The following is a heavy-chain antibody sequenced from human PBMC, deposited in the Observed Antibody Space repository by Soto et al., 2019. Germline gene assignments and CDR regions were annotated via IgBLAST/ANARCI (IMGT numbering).Heavy chain of an antibody. CDR1: GYTFTSYD. V-gene: IGHV1-8*01. J-gene: IGHJ4*02. CDR2: MNPNSGNT. CDR3: ARSTNDYGDRH. Sequence: QVQLVQSGAEVKKPGASVKVSCKASGYTFTSYDINWVRQATGQGLEWMGWMNPNSGNTGYAQKFQARLTMTRNTSISTAYMALSSLRSEDTAVYYSARSTNDYGDRHWGQGTLVTVSS. D-gene: IGHD4-17*01.